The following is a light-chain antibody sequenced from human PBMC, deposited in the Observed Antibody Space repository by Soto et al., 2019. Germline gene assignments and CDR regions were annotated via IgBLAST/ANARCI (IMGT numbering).Light chain of an antibody. CDR1: QSVTTR. CDR3: QQYGGSPIT. CDR2: GAS. V-gene: IGKV3-20*01. J-gene: IGKJ5*01. Sequence: SPGERVTLSCRASQSVTTRLAWYQHKPGQAPRLLMSGASSRASGVPVRFSGSGSGTDFTLTISRLEPEDFALYYCQQYGGSPITFGLGTRLEIK.